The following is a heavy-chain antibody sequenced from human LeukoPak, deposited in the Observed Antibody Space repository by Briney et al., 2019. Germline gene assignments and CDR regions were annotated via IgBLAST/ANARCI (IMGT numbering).Heavy chain of an antibody. Sequence: SETLSLTCTVSGGSISDYYWTWIRQPPGKGLEWVGYIYYSGSTNYNPSLKSRLTISVDTSKSQFSLKLGSVTAADTAVYYWARGLLGYSSSWLGVAFDIWGQGTMVSVSS. J-gene: IGHJ3*02. CDR1: GGSISDYY. V-gene: IGHV4-59*01. CDR3: ARGLLGYSSSWLGVAFDI. D-gene: IGHD6-13*01. CDR2: IYYSGST.